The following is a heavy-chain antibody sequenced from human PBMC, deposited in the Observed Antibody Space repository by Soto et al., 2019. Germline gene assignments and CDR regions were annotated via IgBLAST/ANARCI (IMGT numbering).Heavy chain of an antibody. CDR3: AASCVGCGGFNYYGMDV. CDR2: IYYRGTT. J-gene: IGHJ6*02. CDR1: GASISSGGYY. D-gene: IGHD2-21*01. V-gene: IGHV4-31*01. Sequence: SETLFLTCSVSGASISSGGYYWNWIRQHPGKGLEWIGYIYYRGTTYYNKSLKSQDTISVDTSKKQFTMKLSSVTAANTAVNYCAASCVGCGGFNYYGMDVWGQGTTVT.